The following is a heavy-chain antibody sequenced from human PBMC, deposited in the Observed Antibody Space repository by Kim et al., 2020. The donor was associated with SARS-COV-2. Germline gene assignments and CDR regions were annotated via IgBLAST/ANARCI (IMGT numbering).Heavy chain of an antibody. Sequence: AQTFQGRVTITRDRAATTAYMELSSLTAKDTAVYYCAREGSGSYNWFDPWGQGTLVTVSS. J-gene: IGHJ5*02. D-gene: IGHD3-10*01. CDR3: AREGSGSYNWFDP. V-gene: IGHV1-3*01.